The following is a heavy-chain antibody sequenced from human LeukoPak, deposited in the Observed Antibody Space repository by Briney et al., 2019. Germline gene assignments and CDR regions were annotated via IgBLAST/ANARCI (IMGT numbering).Heavy chain of an antibody. CDR2: IRYDGSNK. Sequence: GGSLRLSCAASGFTFSSYGMHWVRQAPGKGLEWVAFIRYDGSNKYYADSVKGRFTISRDNSKNTLYLQMNSLRAEDTAVYYCAKGRPVVAATLLFDYWGQGTLVTVSS. CDR3: AKGRPVVAATLLFDY. CDR1: GFTFSSYG. D-gene: IGHD2-15*01. V-gene: IGHV3-30*02. J-gene: IGHJ4*02.